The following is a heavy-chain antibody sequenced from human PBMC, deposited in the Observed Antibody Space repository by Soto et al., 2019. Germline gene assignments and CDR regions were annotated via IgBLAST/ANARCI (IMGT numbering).Heavy chain of an antibody. CDR3: ARRTVTTYHYFDY. Sequence: GGSLRLSCVASGFTFSTYDMNWVRQAPGKGLEWVSSINRASIYIYYADSVRGRFTISRDNAKNSLYLQMDSLRVEDTAVYYCARRTVTTYHYFDYWGQGTLVTVSS. V-gene: IGHV3-21*01. J-gene: IGHJ4*02. CDR2: INRASIYI. CDR1: GFTFSTYD. D-gene: IGHD4-17*01.